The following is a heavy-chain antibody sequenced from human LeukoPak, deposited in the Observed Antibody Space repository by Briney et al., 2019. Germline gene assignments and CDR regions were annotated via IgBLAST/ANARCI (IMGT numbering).Heavy chain of an antibody. CDR3: ARIRGSHYYYYYMDV. D-gene: IGHD1-26*01. CDR1: GFTVSSNY. Sequence: GGSLRLSCAASGFTVSSNYMSWVRQAQGKGLEWVSVIYSGGSTYYADSVKGRFTISRDNSKNTLYLQMNSLRAEDTAVYYCARIRGSHYYYYYMDVWGKGTTVTVSS. J-gene: IGHJ6*03. CDR2: IYSGGST. V-gene: IGHV3-53*01.